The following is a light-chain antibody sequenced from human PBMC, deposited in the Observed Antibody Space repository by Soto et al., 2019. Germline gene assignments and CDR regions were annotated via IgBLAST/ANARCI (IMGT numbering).Light chain of an antibody. CDR2: SNI. Sequence: QSVLTQSPSASGTPGQGVTISCSGSSSNIGSNTVDWYQQFPGTAPKLLIYSNIKRPSGVPDRFSGSKSVTSASLAIRGLQSEDEADYFCATWDGSGSAYVFGTGSKLTVL. CDR1: SSNIGSNT. J-gene: IGLJ1*01. CDR3: ATWDGSGSAYV. V-gene: IGLV1-44*01.